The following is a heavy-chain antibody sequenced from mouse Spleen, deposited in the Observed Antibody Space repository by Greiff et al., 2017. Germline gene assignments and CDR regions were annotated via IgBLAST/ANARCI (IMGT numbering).Heavy chain of an antibody. V-gene: IGHV5-9-1*01. CDR1: GFTFSSYA. J-gene: IGHJ2*01. CDR2: ISSGGSYT. D-gene: IGHD1-1*01. CDR3: ARHSSYYFDY. Sequence: EVMLVESGGGLVKPGGSLKLSCAASGFTFSSYAMSWVRQTPEKRLEWVATISSGGSYTYYPDSVKGRFTISRDNAKNTLYLQMSSLRSEDTAMYYCARHSSYYFDYWGQGTTLTVSS.